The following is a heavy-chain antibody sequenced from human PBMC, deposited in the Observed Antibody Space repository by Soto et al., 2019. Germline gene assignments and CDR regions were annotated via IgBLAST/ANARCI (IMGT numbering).Heavy chain of an antibody. J-gene: IGHJ5*01. Sequence: SETLSLTCIVSGGSISSGDHYWSWFRQYPGKGLEWIGYIYYGGSTYYNPSLKSRVFISVDTSKNQFSLHLTSVTATDTAVYYCVRGNTYGVVNWFDSGGQGTLVT. D-gene: IGHD4-17*01. CDR2: IYYGGST. CDR3: VRGNTYGVVNWFDS. CDR1: GGSISSGDHY. V-gene: IGHV4-31*03.